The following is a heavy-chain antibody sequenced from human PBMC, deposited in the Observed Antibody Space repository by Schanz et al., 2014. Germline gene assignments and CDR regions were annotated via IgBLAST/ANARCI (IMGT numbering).Heavy chain of an antibody. V-gene: IGHV3-21*04. CDR1: GFNLRRYS. CDR3: ARDGGRDGYNLAFDV. CDR2: MYINSGST. Sequence: QLVESGGGLVKPGGSLRLSCATSGFNLRRYSMNWVRQAPGGGLEWISSMYINSGSTQYADSVKGRFIISRDSSKNTLFLQMNSLRAEDTAVYFCARDGGRDGYNLAFDVWGQGTLVTVSS. D-gene: IGHD5-12*01. J-gene: IGHJ3*01.